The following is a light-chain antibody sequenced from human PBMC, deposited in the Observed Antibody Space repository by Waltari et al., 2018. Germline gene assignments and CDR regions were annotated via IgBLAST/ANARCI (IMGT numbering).Light chain of an antibody. CDR2: DAS. Sequence: EIVLTQSPGTLSLSPGERATLPGRASQSVSRFLACYQQKPGQAPSLLIYDASTRVTGIPDRFSGSGSGTDFSLTISRLEPEDFAVYSCQKYGTLPATFGQGTKVEVK. J-gene: IGKJ1*01. V-gene: IGKV3-20*01. CDR3: QKYGTLPAT. CDR1: QSVSRF.